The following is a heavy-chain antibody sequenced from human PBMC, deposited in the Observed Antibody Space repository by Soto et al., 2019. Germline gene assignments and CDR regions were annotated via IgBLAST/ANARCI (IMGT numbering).Heavy chain of an antibody. Sequence: GGSLRLSCAASGFTFSSYAMSWVRQAPGKGLEWVSAISGSGGSTYYADSVRGRFTISRDNSKNTLYLQMNSLRAEDTAVYYSAKGTTSYPRGWFDPSGQGTLVTVYS. CDR1: GFTFSSYA. J-gene: IGHJ5*02. V-gene: IGHV3-23*01. CDR3: AKGTTSYPRGWFDP. CDR2: ISGSGGST. D-gene: IGHD1-1*01.